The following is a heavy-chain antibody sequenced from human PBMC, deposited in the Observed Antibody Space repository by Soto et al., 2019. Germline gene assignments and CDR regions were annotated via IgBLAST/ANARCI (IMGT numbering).Heavy chain of an antibody. CDR3: ARVLYYGSGSYSPYGMDV. CDR1: GVSFNNNG. J-gene: IGHJ6*02. V-gene: IGHV1-69*01. CDR2: VSPPFRTS. D-gene: IGHD3-10*01. Sequence: QVQLVQSGAEVKKPGSSVKVSCNPSGVSFNNNGIGWVRQAPGHGLEWMGGVSPPFRTSNYARKFQGRISITADASTGTVNMELSSLTSEDTAQYYCARVLYYGSGSYSPYGMDVWGQGTTVTVSS.